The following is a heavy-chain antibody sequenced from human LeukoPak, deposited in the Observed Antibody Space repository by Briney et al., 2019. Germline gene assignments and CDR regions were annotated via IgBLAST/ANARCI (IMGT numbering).Heavy chain of an antibody. V-gene: IGHV3-23*01. J-gene: IGHJ4*02. CDR3: AGRSSGYYFDY. CDR2: ISGSGGTT. D-gene: IGHD3-22*01. CDR1: GFTFSSDA. Sequence: GGSLRLSCAASGFTFSSDAMSWVRRAPGEGLEWVSAISGSGGTTYYADSVKGRFTVSRDNAKNSLYLQMNSLRAEDTAVYYCAGRSSGYYFDYWGQGTLVTVSS.